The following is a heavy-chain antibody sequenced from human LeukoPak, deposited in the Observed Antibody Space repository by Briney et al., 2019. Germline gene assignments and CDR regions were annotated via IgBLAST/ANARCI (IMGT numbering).Heavy chain of an antibody. CDR3: ARAGGRSWFDP. Sequence: ASVKVSCKASGYTFTDYYMHWVRQAPGQGLEWMGWINPNSGGTSYAQKFQGRVTMTTDTSMSTAYMELSRLTSDDTAVYYCARAGGRSWFDPWGQGTLVTVSS. V-gene: IGHV1-2*02. J-gene: IGHJ5*02. CDR2: INPNSGGT. CDR1: GYTFTDYY.